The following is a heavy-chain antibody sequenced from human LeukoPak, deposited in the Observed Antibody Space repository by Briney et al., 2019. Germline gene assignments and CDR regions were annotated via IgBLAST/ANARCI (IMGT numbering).Heavy chain of an antibody. D-gene: IGHD3-22*01. CDR2: ISSSSSYI. CDR3: ARSRRITMISGFDP. V-gene: IGHV3-21*01. J-gene: IGHJ5*02. CDR1: GFTFSSYS. Sequence: PGGSLRLSCAASGFTFSSYSMNWVRQAPGKGLEWVSSISSSSSYIYYADSVKGRFTISRDNAKNSLYLQMNSLRAEDTAVYYCARSRRITMISGFDPWGQGTLVTVSS.